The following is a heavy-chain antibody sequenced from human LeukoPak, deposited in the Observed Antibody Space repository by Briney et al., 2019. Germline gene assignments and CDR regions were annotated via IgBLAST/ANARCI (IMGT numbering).Heavy chain of an antibody. CDR3: AKKVWARHAEYFQH. CDR1: EFTGFTFSGSA. V-gene: IGHV3-23*01. CDR2: ISGSGGST. Sequence: GGSLRLSCAASEFTGFTFSGSAMSWVRQAPGKGLEWVSAISGSGGSTYYADSVKGRFTISRDNSKNTLYLQMNSLRAEDTAVYYCAKKVWARHAEYFQHWGQGILVTVSS. D-gene: IGHD2-8*01. J-gene: IGHJ1*01.